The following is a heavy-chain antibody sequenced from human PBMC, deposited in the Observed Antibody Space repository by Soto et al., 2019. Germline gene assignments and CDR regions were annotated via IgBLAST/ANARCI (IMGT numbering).Heavy chain of an antibody. CDR3: ARSDSIIAVAGNDAFDI. CDR2: IYHSGST. V-gene: IGHV4-4*02. Sequence: SDTLSLTCAVSSGSISSSNWWSWVRQHPGKGLEWIGEIYHSGSTNYNPSLKSRVNISVDKSKNQFSLKLSSVTAADTAVYYCARSDSIIAVAGNDAFDIWGQGTMVTVSS. D-gene: IGHD6-19*01. CDR1: SGSISSSNW. J-gene: IGHJ3*02.